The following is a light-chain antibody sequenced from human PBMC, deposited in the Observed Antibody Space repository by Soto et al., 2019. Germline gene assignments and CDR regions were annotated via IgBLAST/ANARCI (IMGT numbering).Light chain of an antibody. CDR3: QQYNSYSNT. J-gene: IGKJ2*01. CDR2: KAS. Sequence: DMQMTQSPSTLSASVGDRVTITCRASQSISSWLAWYQQKPGKAPKLLVYKASSLESGVPSRFGGSGSGTEFTLTISSLQPDDFATYYCQQYNSYSNTFGQGTKLEIK. V-gene: IGKV1-5*03. CDR1: QSISSW.